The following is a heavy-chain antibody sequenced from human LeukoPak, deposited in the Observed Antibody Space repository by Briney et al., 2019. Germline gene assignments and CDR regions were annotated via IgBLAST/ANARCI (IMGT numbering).Heavy chain of an antibody. D-gene: IGHD2-15*01. CDR2: IHYSGST. CDR3: ARRLLGYCSDGSCYSGYFQH. CDR1: GGSISSYY. J-gene: IGHJ1*01. Sequence: PSETLSLTCTVSGGSISSYYWSWIRQPPGKGLEWIGYIHYSGSTNYNPSLKSRVTISVDTSKNQFSLKLSSVTAADTAMYYCARRLLGYCSDGSCYSGYFQHWGQGTLVTVSS. V-gene: IGHV4-59*12.